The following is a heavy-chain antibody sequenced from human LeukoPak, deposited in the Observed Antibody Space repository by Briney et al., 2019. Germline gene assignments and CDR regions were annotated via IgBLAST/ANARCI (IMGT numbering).Heavy chain of an antibody. Sequence: TGGSLRLSCAASGFTFSSYWMPWVRQAPGKGLVWVSRINSDGSSTSYADSVKGRFTISRDNAKNTLYLQMNSLRAEDTAVYYCARSASSSWSPMSDWGQGTLVTVSS. CDR1: GFTFSSYW. V-gene: IGHV3-74*01. CDR2: INSDGSST. D-gene: IGHD6-13*01. CDR3: ARSASSSWSPMSD. J-gene: IGHJ4*02.